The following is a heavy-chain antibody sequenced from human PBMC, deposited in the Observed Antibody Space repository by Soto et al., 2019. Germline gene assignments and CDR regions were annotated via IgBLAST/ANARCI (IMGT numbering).Heavy chain of an antibody. Sequence: EVHLVESGGALVQPGGSLRLSCAASGFTFSDYWMTWVRQTPGKGLEGVANMNPDGSEPYYLDSVKGRFTISRDNAKNSLYLQMNNLRGEDTAVYYCTRDLNPDCGPWCQGTQVIVSS. J-gene: IGHJ5*02. D-gene: IGHD2-21*01. CDR2: MNPDGSEP. CDR3: TRDLNPDCGP. CDR1: GFTFSDYW. V-gene: IGHV3-7*04.